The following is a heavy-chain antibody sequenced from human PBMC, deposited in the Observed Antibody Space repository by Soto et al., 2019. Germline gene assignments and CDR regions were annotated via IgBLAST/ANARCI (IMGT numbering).Heavy chain of an antibody. J-gene: IGHJ4*02. D-gene: IGHD3-10*01. CDR1: GGSFSGYY. Sequence: PSETLSLTCAVYGGSFSGYYWSWIRQPPGKGLERIGEINHSGSTNYNPSLKSRVTISVDTSKNQFSLKLSSVTAADTAVYYCARGYGSGSYVDYWGQGTLVTVSS. CDR2: INHSGST. CDR3: ARGYGSGSYVDY. V-gene: IGHV4-34*01.